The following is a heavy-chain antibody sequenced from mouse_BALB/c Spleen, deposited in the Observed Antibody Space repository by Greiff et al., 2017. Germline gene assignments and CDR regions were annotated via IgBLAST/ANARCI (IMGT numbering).Heavy chain of an antibody. Sequence: DVKLQESGPGLVKPSQSLSLTCSVTGYSITSGYYWNWIRQFPGNKLEWMGYISYDGSNNYNPSLKNRISITRDTSKNQFFLKLNSVTTEDTATYYCARDRGPYYYGSSYSDYWGQGTTLTVSS. CDR1: GYSITSGYY. CDR3: ARDRGPYYYGSSYSDY. V-gene: IGHV3-6*02. D-gene: IGHD1-1*01. J-gene: IGHJ2*01. CDR2: ISYDGSN.